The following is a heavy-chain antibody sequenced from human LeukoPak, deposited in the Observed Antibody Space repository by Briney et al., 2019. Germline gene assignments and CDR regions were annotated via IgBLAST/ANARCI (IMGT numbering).Heavy chain of an antibody. CDR2: IKGIGPTT. V-gene: IGHV3-11*04. CDR1: GFTFSDYY. CDR3: ARAGELRYMDV. D-gene: IGHD3-16*01. Sequence: GGSLRLSCVASGFTFSDYYMSWIRQAPGKRLEWVSTIKGIGPTTYYADSVKGRFTISRDNARNLLFLQMSSLRADDTAIYYCARAGELRYMDVWGKGTAVTVSS. J-gene: IGHJ6*03.